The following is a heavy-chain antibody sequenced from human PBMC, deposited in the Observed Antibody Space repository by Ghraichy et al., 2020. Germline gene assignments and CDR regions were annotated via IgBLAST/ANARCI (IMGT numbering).Heavy chain of an antibody. CDR2: INPNSGGT. Sequence: ASVKVSCKASGYTFTGYYMHWVRQAPGQGLEWMGWINPNSGGTNYAQKFQGRVTMTRDTSISTAYMELSRLRSDDTAVYYCARPEEPGYCSGGSCYSGYWGQGTLVTVSS. D-gene: IGHD2-15*01. CDR3: ARPEEPGYCSGGSCYSGY. CDR1: GYTFTGYY. J-gene: IGHJ4*02. V-gene: IGHV1-2*02.